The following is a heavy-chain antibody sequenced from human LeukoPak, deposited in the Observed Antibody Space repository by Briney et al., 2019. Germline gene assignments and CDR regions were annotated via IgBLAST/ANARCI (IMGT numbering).Heavy chain of an antibody. CDR2: INSDGSST. CDR1: GFTFSSYW. CDR3: ARDPAAPYDSSGYYGTWYFDL. D-gene: IGHD3-22*01. Sequence: GGSLRLSCAASGFTFSSYWMHWVRQAPGEGLVWVSRINSDGSSTSYADSVKGRFTISRDNAKNTLYLQMNSLRAEDTAVYYCARDPAAPYDSSGYYGTWYFDLWGRGTLVTVSS. V-gene: IGHV3-74*01. J-gene: IGHJ2*01.